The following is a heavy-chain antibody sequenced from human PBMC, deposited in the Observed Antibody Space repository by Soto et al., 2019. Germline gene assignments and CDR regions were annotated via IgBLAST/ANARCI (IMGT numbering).Heavy chain of an antibody. CDR2: IFYLGSS. D-gene: IGHD3-3*02. CDR1: GDSIISSDFY. V-gene: IGHV4-39*01. CDR3: ARHSLALRKNNWFDP. Sequence: SETLSLTCTVSGDSIISSDFYWGWVRQPPGKGLEWIGSIFYLGSSYYNPSLKSRVTMSVDTSKNQFSLRPRSVTAADTALYFCARHSLALRKNNWFDPWGQGIMVTVSS. J-gene: IGHJ5*02.